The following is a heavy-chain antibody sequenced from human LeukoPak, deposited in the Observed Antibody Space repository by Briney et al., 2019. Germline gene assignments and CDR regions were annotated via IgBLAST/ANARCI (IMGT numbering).Heavy chain of an antibody. CDR2: INSGGGGA. V-gene: IGHV3-74*01. CDR3: ARDVPNNWFDT. Sequence: PGGSLRLSCAASGITFGNNWMHWVRHGPGKGLVWISRINSGGGGAIYADSVKRRFTVSRDNAKNTLYLQMNSLRAEDTAVYYCARDVPNNWFDTWGQGTLVTVSS. J-gene: IGHJ5*02. CDR1: GITFGNNW.